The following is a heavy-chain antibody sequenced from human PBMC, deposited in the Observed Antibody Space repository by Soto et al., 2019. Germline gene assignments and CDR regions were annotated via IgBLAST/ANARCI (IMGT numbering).Heavy chain of an antibody. V-gene: IGHV3-7*01. CDR2: IKQDGSEK. D-gene: IGHD3-3*01. J-gene: IGHJ6*03. CDR1: GFTFSSYA. CDR3: ARDPRITIFGVVPYYYYYMDV. Sequence: GGSLRLSCAASGFTFSSYAMSWVRXXXXXGXXWXANIKQDGSEKYYVDSVKGRFTISRDNAKNSLYLQMNSLRAEDTAVYYCARDPRITIFGVVPYYYYYMDVWGKGTTVTVSS.